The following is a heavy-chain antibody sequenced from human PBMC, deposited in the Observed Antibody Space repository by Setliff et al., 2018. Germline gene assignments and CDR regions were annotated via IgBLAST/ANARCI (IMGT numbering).Heavy chain of an antibody. CDR3: ARTGTYRYFDY. D-gene: IGHD1-1*01. Sequence: SETLSLTCTVSGASITSGVYYWAWIRQPPGKGLEWIGRIYHRGDTYYNASLKSRLTISVDTSKNQVSLNLRSVTAADTAVYYCARTGTYRYFDYWGQGTQVTVSS. CDR1: GASITSGVYY. J-gene: IGHJ4*02. CDR2: IYHRGDT. V-gene: IGHV4-39*01.